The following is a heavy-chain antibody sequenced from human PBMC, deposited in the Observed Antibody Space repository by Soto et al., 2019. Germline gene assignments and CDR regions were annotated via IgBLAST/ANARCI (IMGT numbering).Heavy chain of an antibody. CDR1: GFTFSSYW. J-gene: IGHJ6*02. CDR3: ARPLEWPQSYGMDV. Sequence: EVQLVESGGGLVQPGGSLRLSCAASGFTFSSYWMSWVRQAPGKGLEWVANIKQDGSEKYYVDSVKGRFTISRDNAKNSLYLQMNSLRAEDTAVYYCARPLEWPQSYGMDVWGQGTTVTVSS. D-gene: IGHD3-3*01. CDR2: IKQDGSEK. V-gene: IGHV3-7*03.